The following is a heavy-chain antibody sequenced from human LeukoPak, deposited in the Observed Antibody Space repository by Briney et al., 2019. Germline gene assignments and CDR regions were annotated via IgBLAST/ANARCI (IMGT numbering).Heavy chain of an antibody. V-gene: IGHV3-21*01. CDR2: ITSSSTYI. CDR1: GFTFSSYN. J-gene: IGHJ6*03. Sequence: PGGSLRLSCAASGFTFSSYNMNWVRQAPGKGLEWVSSITSSSTYIYYADSVKGRFTMSRDNSKNTLYLQMNSLRAEDTAVYYCAKDGRITIFGVVINDYYYMDVWGKGTTVTVSS. CDR3: AKDGRITIFGVVINDYYYMDV. D-gene: IGHD3-3*01.